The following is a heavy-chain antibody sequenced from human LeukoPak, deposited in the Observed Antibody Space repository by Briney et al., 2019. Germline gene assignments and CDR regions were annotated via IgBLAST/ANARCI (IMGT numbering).Heavy chain of an antibody. Sequence: SETLSLTCAVYGGSFSGYYWSLIRQPPGKGLEWIGEINHSGSTNYNPSLKSRVTISVDTSKNQFSLKLSSVTAADTAVYYCARAGRIAARPGYYYYYYYMDVWGKGTTVTVSS. CDR3: ARAGRIAARPGYYYYYYYMDV. CDR2: INHSGST. V-gene: IGHV4-34*01. D-gene: IGHD6-6*01. CDR1: GGSFSGYY. J-gene: IGHJ6*03.